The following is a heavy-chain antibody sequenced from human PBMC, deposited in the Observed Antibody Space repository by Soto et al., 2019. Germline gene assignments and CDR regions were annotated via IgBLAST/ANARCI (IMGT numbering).Heavy chain of an antibody. CDR1: GGTFSSYT. Sequence: QVQLVQSGAEVKKPGSSVKVSCKASGGTFSSYTISWVRQAPGQGLEWMGRIIPILGIANYAQKFQGRVTITADKSTSTDYMELSSLRSEDTAVYYCARCRRGGSCYYAFDIWGQGTMVTVSS. D-gene: IGHD2-15*01. V-gene: IGHV1-69*02. CDR2: IIPILGIA. CDR3: ARCRRGGSCYYAFDI. J-gene: IGHJ3*02.